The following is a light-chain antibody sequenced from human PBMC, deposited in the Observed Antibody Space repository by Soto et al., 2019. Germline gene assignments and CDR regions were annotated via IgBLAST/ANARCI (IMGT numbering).Light chain of an antibody. V-gene: IGKV3-15*01. Sequence: EIVMTQSPATLSVSPGERATLSGRASQSVAGNLAWYQQKPGQAPRLLIYGASTRATGIPARFSGGGSGTEVTLTISSLQSEDFAVYYCQQYNKWPPTFGPGTKVDIK. CDR1: QSVAGN. CDR2: GAS. CDR3: QQYNKWPPT. J-gene: IGKJ3*01.